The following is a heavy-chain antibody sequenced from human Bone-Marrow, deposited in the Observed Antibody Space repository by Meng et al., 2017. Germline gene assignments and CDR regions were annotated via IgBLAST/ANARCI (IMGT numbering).Heavy chain of an antibody. V-gene: IGHV3-23*01. J-gene: IGHJ4*02. CDR1: GFTFSSYA. CDR3: AKRLLTGYESFFDY. Sequence: EVQLMESGGGFVPPGGSLRLSCAASGFTFSSYAMSWVRQAPGKGLEWVSAISGNASSTFYADSVKGRFTISRDNPKNTLYLQMNSLRADDTAVYYCAKRLLTGYESFFDYWGQGTLVTVSS. CDR2: ISGNASST. D-gene: IGHD5-12*01.